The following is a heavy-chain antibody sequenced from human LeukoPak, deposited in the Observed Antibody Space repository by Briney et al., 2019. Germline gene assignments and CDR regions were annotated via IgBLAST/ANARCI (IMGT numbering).Heavy chain of an antibody. J-gene: IGHJ4*02. D-gene: IGHD2-2*01. CDR3: ARGAFLPVRMSFFGC. V-gene: IGHV1-2*02. CDR2: LNPNNGET. Sequence: EASVKVSCKASGHTFTSYGISWVRQAPGQGLEWMGWLNPNNGETIYAQKFQGRVSMTRDTSISTAYMDLTRLRSDDTAVYYCARGAFLPVRMSFFGCWGQGTLVTVSS. CDR1: GHTFTSYG.